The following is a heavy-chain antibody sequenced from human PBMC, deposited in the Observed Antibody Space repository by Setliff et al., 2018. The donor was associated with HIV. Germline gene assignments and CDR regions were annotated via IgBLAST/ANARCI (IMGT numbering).Heavy chain of an antibody. D-gene: IGHD3-3*01. CDR3: ARTVVWSGSNYYFDY. V-gene: IGHV4-61*05. CDR2: IYYSGNT. J-gene: IGHJ4*02. Sequence: ASETLSLTCTVSGGSISSTTYWWGWIRQPPGKGLEWIGWIYYSGNTRYNPSLKSRVTISLDTSKNRFSLQLTSVTAADTAVYYCARTVVWSGSNYYFDYWGQGTLVTVSS. CDR1: GGSISSTTYW.